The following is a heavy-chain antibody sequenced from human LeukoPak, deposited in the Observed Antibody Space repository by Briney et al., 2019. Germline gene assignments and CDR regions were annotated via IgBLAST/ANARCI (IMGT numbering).Heavy chain of an antibody. D-gene: IGHD4-17*01. CDR3: ATTAPSGRNTVTTDDY. CDR2: ISSSSSYI. Sequence: GSLRLSCAASGFTFSSYSMNWVRQAPGKGLEWVSSISSSSSYIYYADSVKGRFTISRDNAKNSLYLQMNSLRAEDTAVYYCATTAPSGRNTVTTDDYWGQGTLVIVSS. V-gene: IGHV3-21*01. J-gene: IGHJ4*02. CDR1: GFTFSSYS.